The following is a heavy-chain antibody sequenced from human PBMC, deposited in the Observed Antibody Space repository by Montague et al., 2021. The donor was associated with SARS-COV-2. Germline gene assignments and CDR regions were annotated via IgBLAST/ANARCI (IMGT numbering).Heavy chain of an antibody. Sequence: SETLSLTCIVSGGSVSSGSYYWSWIRQPPGKGLEWIGYIYYSGSTNYXXXLKSRVTISVDTSKNQFSLKLSSVTAADTAVYYCARDPWRITIFGVVTRYGMDVRGQGTTVTVSS. CDR2: IYYSGST. CDR1: GGSVSSGSYY. D-gene: IGHD3-3*01. J-gene: IGHJ6*02. V-gene: IGHV4-61*01. CDR3: ARDPWRITIFGVVTRYGMDV.